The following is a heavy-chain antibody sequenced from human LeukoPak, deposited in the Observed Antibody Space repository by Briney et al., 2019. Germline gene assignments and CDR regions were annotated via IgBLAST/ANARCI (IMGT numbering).Heavy chain of an antibody. D-gene: IGHD3-22*01. V-gene: IGHV3-48*03. CDR1: GFTFSSYE. Sequence: RGSLRLSCAASGFTFSSYEMNWVRQAPGKGLEWVSYISSSGSTIYYADSVKGRFTISRDNAKNSLYLQMNSLRAEDTAVYYCARGRYYYDSSGYPKLGYWGQGTLVTVSS. J-gene: IGHJ4*02. CDR2: ISSSGSTI. CDR3: ARGRYYYDSSGYPKLGY.